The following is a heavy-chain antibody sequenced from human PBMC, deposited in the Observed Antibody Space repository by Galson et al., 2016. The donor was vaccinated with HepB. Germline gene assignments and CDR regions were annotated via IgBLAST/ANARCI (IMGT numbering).Heavy chain of an antibody. Sequence: SLRLSCAASGFTFSSYGMHWVRQAPGKGLKWVAVIRYDGSNKPFADSVKGRFTISRDNSKNTVYLQMNSLRAEDTAVYYCARGDYGAYSPFGMDVWGQGTTVTVSS. V-gene: IGHV3-33*01. J-gene: IGHJ6*02. CDR3: ARGDYGAYSPFGMDV. D-gene: IGHD4-17*01. CDR2: IRYDGSNK. CDR1: GFTFSSYG.